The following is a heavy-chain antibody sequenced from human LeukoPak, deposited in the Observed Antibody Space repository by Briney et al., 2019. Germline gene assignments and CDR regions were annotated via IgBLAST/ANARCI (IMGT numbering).Heavy chain of an antibody. V-gene: IGHV3-66*02. Sequence: GGSLRLSCAASGFTVSSDHMTWVRQAPGKGLEWVSVIYTDGTTYYGDSVKGRFTISRDNSKNTLFLQMGSLRAEDMAVYYCARDGGDILTGYYGYWGQGTLVTVSS. CDR1: GFTVSSDH. D-gene: IGHD3-9*01. CDR3: ARDGGDILTGYYGY. J-gene: IGHJ4*02. CDR2: IYTDGTT.